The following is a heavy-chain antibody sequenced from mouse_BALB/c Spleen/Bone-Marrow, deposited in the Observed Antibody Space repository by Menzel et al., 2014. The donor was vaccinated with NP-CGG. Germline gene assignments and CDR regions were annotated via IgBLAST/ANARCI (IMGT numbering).Heavy chain of an antibody. CDR3: ARQGDERPVLARGH. J-gene: IGHJ4*01. CDR2: IDNGGGST. Sequence: EVMLVESGAGLVGPGGSLKLSCAASGFPFIAYTLSWVRQTPEKRQEWVAYIDNGGGSTSYPDTVKGRFTISRDHAKNTLYLQMSSLKSEDTAMDYWARQGDERPVLARGHWAQGTSGT. CDR1: GFPFIAYT. V-gene: IGHV5-12-2*01. D-gene: IGHD2-12*01.